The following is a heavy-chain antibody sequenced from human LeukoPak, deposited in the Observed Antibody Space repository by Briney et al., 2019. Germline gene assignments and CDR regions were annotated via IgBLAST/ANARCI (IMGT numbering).Heavy chain of an antibody. CDR1: GFTFTTHG. V-gene: IGHV3-30*02. J-gene: IGHJ4*02. CDR2: IQNDGSDT. D-gene: IGHD2-2*01. CDR3: AKDFWISSTRYDY. Sequence: PGGSLRLSCAASGFTFTTHGMHWVRQAPGKGLEWVAFIQNDGSDTYYAASVKGRFTVSRDNSKNTLYLQMSSLRAEDTAVYYCAKDFWISSTRYDYWGQGTLVTVSS.